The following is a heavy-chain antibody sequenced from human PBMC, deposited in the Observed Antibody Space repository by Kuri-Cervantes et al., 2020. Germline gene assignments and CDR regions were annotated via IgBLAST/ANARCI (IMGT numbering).Heavy chain of an antibody. J-gene: IGHJ4*02. V-gene: IGHV3-7*01. CDR3: AGEGDYDYVWGSMGYFDY. D-gene: IGHD3-16*01. CDR2: IKKDGSEK. Sequence: GESLKISCAASGFSFSTYWMSWVRQAPGKGLEWVANIKKDGSEKNYVDSVKGRFTISRDNAKNSLYLQMNSLRVEDTAVYYCAGEGDYDYVWGSMGYFDYWGQGILVTVSS. CDR1: GFSFSTYW.